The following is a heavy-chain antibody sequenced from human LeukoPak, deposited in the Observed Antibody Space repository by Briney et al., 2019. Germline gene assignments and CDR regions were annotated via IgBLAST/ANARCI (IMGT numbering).Heavy chain of an antibody. V-gene: IGHV4-59*08. CDR2: IYYTGTT. D-gene: IGHD3-22*01. J-gene: IGHJ3*02. CDR3: ARHPLRDGSGNDAFDM. Sequence: SETLSLTCTVSDGSISSYYWSWIRQPPGKGLEWIGYIYYTGTTNYNPSLKTRVTISVDTSLNQFSLKLYSVTAADTAVYYCARHPLRDGSGNDAFDMWGQGTMVTVSS. CDR1: DGSISSYY.